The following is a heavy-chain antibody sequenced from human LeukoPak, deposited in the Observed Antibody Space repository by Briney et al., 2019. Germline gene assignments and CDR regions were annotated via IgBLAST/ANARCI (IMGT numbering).Heavy chain of an antibody. D-gene: IGHD4-11*01. CDR3: AKCLTTVKPLADFDY. V-gene: IGHV3-23*01. J-gene: IGHJ4*02. Sequence: GGSLRLSCAASGFTFSNYAMNWVRQAPGKGLEWVSAITGSGGSTYYADSVKGRFTISRDNSKSTLYLQMNSLRAEDTAVHYCAKCLTTVKPLADFDYWGQGTLVTVSS. CDR2: ITGSGGST. CDR1: GFTFSNYA.